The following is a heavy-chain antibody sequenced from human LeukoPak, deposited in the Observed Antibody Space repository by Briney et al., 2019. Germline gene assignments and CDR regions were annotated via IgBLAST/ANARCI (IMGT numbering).Heavy chain of an antibody. CDR3: VKDSSRSWFGGDSE. CDR1: GYTFTSYG. V-gene: IGHV1-69*13. Sequence: SVKVSCKASGYTFTSYGISWVRQAPGQGLEWMGGIIPIFGTANYAQKFQGRVTITADESTSTAYMELSSLRSEDTAVYYCVKDSSRSWFGGDSEWGQGILVTVSS. J-gene: IGHJ4*02. D-gene: IGHD3-10*01. CDR2: IIPIFGTA.